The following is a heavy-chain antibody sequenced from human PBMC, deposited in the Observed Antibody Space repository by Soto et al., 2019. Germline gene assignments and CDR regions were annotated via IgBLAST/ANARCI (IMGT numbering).Heavy chain of an antibody. Sequence: LGGSLRLSCAASGFTFSNAWMNWVRQAPGKGLEWVGRIKSKTDGGTTDYAAPVKGRFTISRDDSKNTLYLQTNSLKTEDTAVYYCTTERVDYGGPIGYFDYWGQGTLVTVSS. CDR2: IKSKTDGGTT. CDR3: TTERVDYGGPIGYFDY. D-gene: IGHD4-17*01. J-gene: IGHJ4*02. CDR1: GFTFSNAW. V-gene: IGHV3-15*07.